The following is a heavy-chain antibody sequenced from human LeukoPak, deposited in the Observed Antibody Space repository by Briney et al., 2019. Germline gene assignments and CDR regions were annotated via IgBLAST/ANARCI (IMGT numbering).Heavy chain of an antibody. J-gene: IGHJ6*02. CDR3: ARDMTYYYGMDV. CDR2: IWYDGSNK. D-gene: IGHD3-16*01. Sequence: GGSLRLSCAASGFTFSSYGMHWVRQAPGKGLEWVAVIWYDGSNKYYADSVKGRFTISRDNSKNTLYLQMNSLRAEDTAVYYCARDMTYYYGMDVWGQGATVAVSS. V-gene: IGHV3-33*01. CDR1: GFTFSSYG.